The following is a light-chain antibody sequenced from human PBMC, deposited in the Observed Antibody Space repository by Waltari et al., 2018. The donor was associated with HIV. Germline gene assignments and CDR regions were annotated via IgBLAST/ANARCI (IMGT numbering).Light chain of an antibody. CDR2: EVN. V-gene: IGLV2-14*01. CDR1: SRDVGAYKY. CDR3: SSYISSNTPVV. J-gene: IGLJ2*01. Sequence: QSALTQPASVSGSPGQSITISCTGTSRDVGAYKYVSWYQQYPGKAPQLMIYEVNNRPSGVSNRFSGSKSGNTASLTISGLQAEDEADYYCSSYISSNTPVVFGGGTKLTVL.